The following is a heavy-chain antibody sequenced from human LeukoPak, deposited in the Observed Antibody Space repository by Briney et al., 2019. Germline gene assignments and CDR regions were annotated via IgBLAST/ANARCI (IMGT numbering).Heavy chain of an antibody. CDR1: GSTSSSYW. CDR2: IKQDGSGK. D-gene: IGHD3-3*01. V-gene: IGHV3-7*03. CDR3: ARGRAESDYFDY. Sequence: GGSLRLSCAASGSTSSSYWMSWVRQAPGKGLEWVANIKQDGSGKYYVDSVKGRFTISRDNAKNSLYLQMNSLRAEDTAVYYGARGRAESDYFDYWGQGTLVTVSS. J-gene: IGHJ4*02.